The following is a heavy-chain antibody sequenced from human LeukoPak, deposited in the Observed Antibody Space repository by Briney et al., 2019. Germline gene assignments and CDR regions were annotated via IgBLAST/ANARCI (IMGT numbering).Heavy chain of an antibody. CDR3: AGKPRDGYYDGRFDF. D-gene: IGHD5-24*01. CDR2: ISTTGKTT. V-gene: IGHV3-11*01. J-gene: IGHJ4*02. Sequence: GGSLRLSCAASGFTFSNAWMSWVRQAPGKGLEWVSYISTTGKTTYYGDSVQGRFIISRDNAKNSVYLQMNSLRAEDTAVYYCAGKPRDGYYDGRFDFWGQGTLVTVSS. CDR1: GFTFSNAW.